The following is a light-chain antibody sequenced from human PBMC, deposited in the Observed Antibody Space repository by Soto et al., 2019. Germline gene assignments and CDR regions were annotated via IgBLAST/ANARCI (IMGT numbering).Light chain of an antibody. CDR1: QSIGNNY. CDR3: QQYGRF. J-gene: IGKJ3*01. CDR2: GAS. Sequence: EIVLTQSPGTLSLSPGEGATLSCRASQSIGNNYLAWYQQKPGQAPRLLIYGASSRATGIPDRFSGSGSGADFTLTISRLEPEDFAVYYCQQYGRFFGPGTKVDIK. V-gene: IGKV3-20*01.